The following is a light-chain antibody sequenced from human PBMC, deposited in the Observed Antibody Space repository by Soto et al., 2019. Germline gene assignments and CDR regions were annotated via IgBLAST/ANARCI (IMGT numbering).Light chain of an antibody. CDR1: QSVSSSY. V-gene: IGKV3-20*01. Sequence: EIVLTQSPGTLSLSPGERATLSCRASQSVSSSYLAWYQQKPGQAPRLLIYVASSRATGIPDRFRGSGSGTDLTLTSSSMEPEDFAVYYCQQYGSSPLITFGQGTRLEIK. J-gene: IGKJ5*01. CDR3: QQYGSSPLIT. CDR2: VAS.